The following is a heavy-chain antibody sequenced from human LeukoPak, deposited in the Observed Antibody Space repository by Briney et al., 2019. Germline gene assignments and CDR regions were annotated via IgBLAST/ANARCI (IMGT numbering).Heavy chain of an antibody. CDR3: ARGPKTYYYDSSGYLIY. V-gene: IGHV3-33*08. J-gene: IGHJ4*02. D-gene: IGHD3-22*01. CDR1: GFTLSIYA. CDR2: IWYDGSNK. Sequence: GGSLRLSCAASGFTLSIYAMHWVRQAPGKGLEWVAVIWYDGSNKYYADSVKGRFTISRDNSKNTLYLQMNSLRAEDTAVYYCARGPKTYYYDSSGYLIYWGQGTLVTVSS.